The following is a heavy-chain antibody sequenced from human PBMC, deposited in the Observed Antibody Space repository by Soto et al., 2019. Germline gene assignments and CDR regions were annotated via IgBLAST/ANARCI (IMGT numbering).Heavy chain of an antibody. V-gene: IGHV3-21*01. CDR2: ISSSSSYI. D-gene: IGHD1-26*01. J-gene: IGHJ6*02. Sequence: PGGSLRLSCAASGFTFSSYSMNWVRQAPGKGLEWVSSISSSSSYIYYADSVKGRFTISRDNAKNSLYLQMNSLRAEDTAVYYCSRDRDSGSYRYYYYYGMDVWGQGTTVTVSS. CDR3: SRDRDSGSYRYYYYYGMDV. CDR1: GFTFSSYS.